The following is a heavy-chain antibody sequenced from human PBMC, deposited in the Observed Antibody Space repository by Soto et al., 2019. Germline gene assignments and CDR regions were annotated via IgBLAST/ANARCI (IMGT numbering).Heavy chain of an antibody. D-gene: IGHD2-2*01. CDR3: AKGVESGSTRYSALDY. Sequence: EMQLLESGGGLVQPGGSLRLSCAASGFTFSNYGMSWVRQAPGKGLEWVSVISGSGDSTDYADSVKGRFTVSRDNSKNTLYLQMSSLRADDTAEYYCAKGVESGSTRYSALDYWGQGTLVTVAS. V-gene: IGHV3-23*01. J-gene: IGHJ4*02. CDR1: GFTFSNYG. CDR2: ISGSGDST.